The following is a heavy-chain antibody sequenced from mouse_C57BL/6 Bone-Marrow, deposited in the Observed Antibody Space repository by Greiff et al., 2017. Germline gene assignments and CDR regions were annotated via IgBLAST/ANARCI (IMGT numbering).Heavy chain of an antibody. V-gene: IGHV1-81*01. CDR3: AMIYYCSSSPYD. CDR1: GYTFTSYG. CDR2: IYPRSGNT. D-gene: IGHD1-1*01. Sequence: QVQLQESGAELARPGASVKLSCKASGYTFTSYGISWVKQRTGQGLEWIGEIYPRSGNTYYNEKFKGKATLTADKSSSTAYMELRSLTSEDSAVYFCAMIYYCSSSPYDWGQGTTLTVSS. J-gene: IGHJ2*01.